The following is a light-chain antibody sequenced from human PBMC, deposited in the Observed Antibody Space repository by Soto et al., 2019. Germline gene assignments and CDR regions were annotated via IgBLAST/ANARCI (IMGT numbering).Light chain of an antibody. CDR1: QNISTY. CDR2: AAS. Sequence: DIQMTQSPSSLSASVGDRVTITCRASQNISTYLNWYQLKPGKAPKLLIHAASSLQSGVPSRFSGSGSGTDFTLTISSLQPEDFATYYCQQTYITLITFGQGTRLEIK. CDR3: QQTYITLIT. J-gene: IGKJ5*01. V-gene: IGKV1-39*01.